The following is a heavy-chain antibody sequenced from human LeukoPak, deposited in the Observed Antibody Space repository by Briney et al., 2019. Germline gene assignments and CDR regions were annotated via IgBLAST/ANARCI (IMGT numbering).Heavy chain of an antibody. CDR3: ATGRPIRYFDY. V-gene: IGHV4-59*08. CDR2: IHYSGTT. CDR1: GVSIFSYY. J-gene: IGHJ4*02. Sequence: PSETLSLTCTVSGVSIFSYYWNWIRQPPGQGLEWIGYIHYSGTTNYNPSLKSRVTISVGTSKSQFSLQLTSATAADTAIFYCATGRPIRYFDYWGQGTLLSVSS. D-gene: IGHD3-9*01.